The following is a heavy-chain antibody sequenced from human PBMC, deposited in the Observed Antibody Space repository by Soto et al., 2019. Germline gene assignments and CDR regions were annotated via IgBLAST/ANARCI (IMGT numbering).Heavy chain of an antibody. CDR2: IVNDGSRK. J-gene: IGHJ6*02. D-gene: IGHD6-19*01. Sequence: QVQLVESGGGVVQPGRSLRLSCAVSGFTFRSYGMHWVRQAPGKGLEWVAAIVNDGSRKYYADSVKGRFTISRDNSKSTLYPQMNSLRPDDTAVYYCAKDRSVAVDGEDYYFYGMDVWGQGTTATVSS. CDR1: GFTFRSYG. V-gene: IGHV3-30*18. CDR3: AKDRSVAVDGEDYYFYGMDV.